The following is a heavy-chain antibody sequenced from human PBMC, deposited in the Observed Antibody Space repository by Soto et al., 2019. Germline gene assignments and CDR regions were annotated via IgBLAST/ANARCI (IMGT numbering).Heavy chain of an antibody. CDR1: GYTFTGYY. D-gene: IGHD4-17*01. J-gene: IGHJ4*02. CDR2: INPNSGGT. Sequence: ASVKVSCKASGYTFTGYYMHWVRQAPGQGLEWMGWINPNSGGTNYAQKFQGWVTMTRDTSISTAYMELSRLRSDDTAVYYCARETLMTTVTEFDYWGQGTLVTVSS. CDR3: ARETLMTTVTEFDY. V-gene: IGHV1-2*04.